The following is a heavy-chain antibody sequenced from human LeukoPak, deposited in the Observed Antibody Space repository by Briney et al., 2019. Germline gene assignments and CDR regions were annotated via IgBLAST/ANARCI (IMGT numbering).Heavy chain of an antibody. CDR3: ATYSSSWAHYYGMDV. V-gene: IGHV1-69*02. J-gene: IGHJ6*02. CDR1: GGTFSSYT. D-gene: IGHD6-13*01. Sequence: SVKVSCKASGGTFSSYTISWVRQTPGQGLEWMGRTIPILGIANYAQKFQGRVTITADKSTSTAYMELSSLRSEDTAVYYCATYSSSWAHYYGMDVWGQGTTVTVSS. CDR2: TIPILGIA.